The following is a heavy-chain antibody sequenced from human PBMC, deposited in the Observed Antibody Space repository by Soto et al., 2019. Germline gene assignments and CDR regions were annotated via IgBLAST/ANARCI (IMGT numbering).Heavy chain of an antibody. V-gene: IGHV4-31*03. Sequence: PSETLSLTCTVSGGSISSGGYYWSWIRQHPGKGLEWIGYIYYSGSTYYNPSLKSRVTISVDTSKNQFSLKLSSVTAADTAVYYCARDSRGYYDSSGRYHYYYYGMDVWGQGTTVTVS. CDR1: GGSISSGGYY. CDR2: IYYSGST. J-gene: IGHJ6*02. D-gene: IGHD3-22*01. CDR3: ARDSRGYYDSSGRYHYYYYGMDV.